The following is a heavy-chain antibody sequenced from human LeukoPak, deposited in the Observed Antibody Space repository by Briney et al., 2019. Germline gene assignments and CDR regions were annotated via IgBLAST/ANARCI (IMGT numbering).Heavy chain of an antibody. Sequence: SETLSLTCAVYGGSFSDYCWSWIRQPPGKGLEWIGEINHSGSTNYNPSLKSRVTISVDTSKNQFSLKLSSVTAADTAVYYCARVQDFDTSGYYLGYWGQGTLVTVSS. D-gene: IGHD3-22*01. CDR3: ARVQDFDTSGYYLGY. CDR2: INHSGST. CDR1: GGSFSDYC. J-gene: IGHJ4*02. V-gene: IGHV4-34*01.